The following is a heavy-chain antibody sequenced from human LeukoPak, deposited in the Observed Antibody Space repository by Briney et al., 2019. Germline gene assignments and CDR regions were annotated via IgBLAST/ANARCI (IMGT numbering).Heavy chain of an antibody. J-gene: IGHJ5*02. V-gene: IGHV3-33*01. CDR2: IWYDGSNK. CDR1: GFTFSSYG. Sequence: PGRSLRLSCAASGFTFSSYGMQWVRQAPGKGLEWVAVIWYDGSNKYYADSVKGRFTISRDNSKNTLYLQMNSLRAEDTAVYYCARDGLYDFWSGRLTNWFDPWGQGTLVTVSS. CDR3: ARDGLYDFWSGRLTNWFDP. D-gene: IGHD3-3*01.